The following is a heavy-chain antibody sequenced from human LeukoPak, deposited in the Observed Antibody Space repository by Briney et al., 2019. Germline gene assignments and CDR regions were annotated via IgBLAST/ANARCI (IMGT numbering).Heavy chain of an antibody. D-gene: IGHD2/OR15-2a*01. CDR1: GVSTSGYF. V-gene: IGHV4-59*08. CDR3: ARHDSVGLFLRGMYV. Sequence: PSGTLCLTCAVSGVSTSGYFWSWSRQPPGKGLEWIGYIYYTGSTIYNPSLRSRVTMSVDVSKNQSSLALTSVTAADSAVYYCARHDSVGLFLRGMYVWGQRTTGTVSS. CDR2: IYYTGST. J-gene: IGHJ6*02.